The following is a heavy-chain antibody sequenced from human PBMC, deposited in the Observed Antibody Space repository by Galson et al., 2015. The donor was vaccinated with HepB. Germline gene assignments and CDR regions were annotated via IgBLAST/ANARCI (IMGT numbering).Heavy chain of an antibody. CDR1: GFTFGDYY. J-gene: IGHJ4*02. CDR3: ARVAGADYGDHTHFDS. Sequence: SLRLSCAVSGFTFGDYYMSWIRQAPGKGLEWISYISSNTLYTNYADSVKGRFTISRDNAKNSLFLQINGLRAEDTAVYYCARVAGADYGDHTHFDSWGQGTLVTVSS. V-gene: IGHV3-11*06. CDR2: ISSNTLYT. D-gene: IGHD4-17*01.